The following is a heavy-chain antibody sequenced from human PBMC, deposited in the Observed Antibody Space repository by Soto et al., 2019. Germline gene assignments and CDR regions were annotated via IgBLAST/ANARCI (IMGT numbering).Heavy chain of an antibody. CDR1: GSIFRGYG. CDR2: IWYDGSNK. D-gene: IGHD1-7*01. Sequence: QEHLVESGGGVVQPGTSLRLSCAASGSIFRGYGMHWVRQAPGKGLEWVAVIWYDGSNKYYADSGKGRFTISRDNSKNMLYLQMDSLRAEDTAVYYCARDGIGGTVFRGFCDYWGQGTLVTISS. J-gene: IGHJ4*02. V-gene: IGHV3-33*01. CDR3: ARDGIGGTVFRGFCDY.